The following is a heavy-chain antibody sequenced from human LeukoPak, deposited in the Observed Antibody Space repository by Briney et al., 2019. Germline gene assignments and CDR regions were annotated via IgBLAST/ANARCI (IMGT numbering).Heavy chain of an antibody. CDR2: ISGGGGST. Sequence: PGGSLRLSCAASGFTVSSNYMSWVRQAPGKGLEWVSAISGGGGSTYYADSVKGRFTISRDNSKNTLHLQMNSLRAEDTAVYYCAKGLRGTPVDYWGQGTLVTVSS. CDR1: GFTVSSNY. V-gene: IGHV3-23*01. J-gene: IGHJ4*02. D-gene: IGHD1-1*01. CDR3: AKGLRGTPVDY.